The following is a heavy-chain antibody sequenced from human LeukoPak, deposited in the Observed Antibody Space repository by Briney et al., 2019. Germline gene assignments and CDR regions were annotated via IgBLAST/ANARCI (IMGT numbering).Heavy chain of an antibody. CDR1: GFTFSNYA. CDR2: ISGSGTST. J-gene: IGHJ4*02. Sequence: GGSLRLSCAASGFTFSNYAMSWVRQAPGKGLEWVSGISGSGTSTYYADSVKGRFTISRDNAKNSLYLQMNSLRAEDTAIYYCTRVGYIDEGIDYWGQGTLVTVSS. CDR3: TRVGYIDEGIDY. V-gene: IGHV3-23*01. D-gene: IGHD5-24*01.